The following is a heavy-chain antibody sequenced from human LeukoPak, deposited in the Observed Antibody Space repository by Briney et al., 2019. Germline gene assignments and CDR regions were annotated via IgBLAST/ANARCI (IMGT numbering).Heavy chain of an antibody. CDR3: ARRGSWSYYYAMDV. J-gene: IGHJ6*02. V-gene: IGHV4-34*01. D-gene: IGHD6-13*01. CDR1: GGSFNDYY. Sequence: SETLSLTCDVSGGSFNDYYWSWIRQPPGKGLEWIGEIRHSGSTNYNPSLKSRVTMSVDTPKNQFSLKLSSVTAADTAVYYCARRGSWSYYYAMDVWGQGTTVTVSS. CDR2: IRHSGST.